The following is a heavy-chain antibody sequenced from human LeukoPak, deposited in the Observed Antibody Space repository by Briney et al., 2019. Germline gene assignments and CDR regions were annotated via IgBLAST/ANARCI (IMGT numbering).Heavy chain of an antibody. CDR2: IRYDGSNK. J-gene: IGHJ4*02. Sequence: GGSLRLSCAASGFTFSSYGMHRVRQAPGKGLEWVAFIRYDGSNKYYADSVKGRFTISRDNSQNTLYLQMNSLRVEDTAVYYCAKDTGLVGATRYYFDYWGQGTLVTVSS. CDR1: GFTFSSYG. CDR3: AKDTGLVGATRYYFDY. D-gene: IGHD1-26*01. V-gene: IGHV3-30*02.